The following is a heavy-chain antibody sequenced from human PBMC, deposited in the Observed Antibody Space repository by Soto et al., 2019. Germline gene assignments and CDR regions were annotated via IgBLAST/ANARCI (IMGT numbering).Heavy chain of an antibody. CDR1: GGTFSSYT. Sequence: QVQLVQSGAEVKKPGCSVKVSCKASGGTFSSYTISWVRQAPGQGLEWMGRIIPILGIANSAQKFEGRVTITADKSTSTAYMELSSLGSDDTALYYGARGCISTSRYAYPWCQGTLVTVPS. CDR3: ARGCISTSRYAYP. CDR2: IIPILGIA. V-gene: IGHV1-69*02. D-gene: IGHD2-2*01. J-gene: IGHJ5*02.